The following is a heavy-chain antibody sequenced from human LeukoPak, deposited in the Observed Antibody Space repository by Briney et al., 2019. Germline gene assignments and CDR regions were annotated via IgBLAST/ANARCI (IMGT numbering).Heavy chain of an antibody. J-gene: IGHJ4*02. D-gene: IGHD1-26*01. Sequence: GESLKISCKGSGYSFTNYWINWVRQMLGKGLEWMGRIDPSDSYTDYSPSFQGHVTISADKSFSTAYLQWSSLKASDTAMYYCARRVSASYLNWGQGTLVTVSS. V-gene: IGHV5-10-1*01. CDR1: GYSFTNYW. CDR3: ARRVSASYLN. CDR2: IDPSDSYT.